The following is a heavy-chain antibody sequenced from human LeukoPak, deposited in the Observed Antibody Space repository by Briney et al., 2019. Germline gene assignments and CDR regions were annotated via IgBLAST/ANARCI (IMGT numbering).Heavy chain of an antibody. CDR2: ISGSGGST. Sequence: GGSLRLSCAASGFTFSSYAMSWVRQAPGKGLEWVSAISGSGGSTYYADSVKGRFTISRDNSKNTLYLQMNSLRAEDAAVYYCAKVLTIFGVVIIPEEFAFDYWGQGTLVTASS. J-gene: IGHJ4*02. D-gene: IGHD3-3*01. CDR1: GFTFSSYA. V-gene: IGHV3-23*01. CDR3: AKVLTIFGVVIIPEEFAFDY.